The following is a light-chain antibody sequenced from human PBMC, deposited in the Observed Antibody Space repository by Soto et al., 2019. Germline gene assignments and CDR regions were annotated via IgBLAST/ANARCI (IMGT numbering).Light chain of an antibody. CDR3: QQYINYFRT. V-gene: IGKV1-5*03. Sequence: DIQMTQSPSTLSASVGDRVTITCRASQSIGVWLAWYQQKPGTAPKLLIYKTSTLDSGVPLRFSGSGSGTEFTLTISSRKPDDFATYYCQQYINYFRTFGQGTKVEIK. CDR1: QSIGVW. CDR2: KTS. J-gene: IGKJ1*01.